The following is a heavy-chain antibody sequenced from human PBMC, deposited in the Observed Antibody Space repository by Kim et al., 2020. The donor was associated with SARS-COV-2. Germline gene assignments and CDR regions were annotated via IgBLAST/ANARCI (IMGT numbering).Heavy chain of an antibody. CDR2: ISSSGSTI. Sequence: GGSLRLSCAASGFTFSSYEMNWVRQAPGKGLEWVSYISSSGSTIYYADSVKGRFTISRDNAKNSLYLQMNSLRAEDTAVYYCARLRGTGYEDYCGQGTLVTGSS. J-gene: IGHJ4*02. CDR1: GFTFSSYE. V-gene: IGHV3-48*03. CDR3: ARLRGTGYEDY. D-gene: IGHD3-9*01.